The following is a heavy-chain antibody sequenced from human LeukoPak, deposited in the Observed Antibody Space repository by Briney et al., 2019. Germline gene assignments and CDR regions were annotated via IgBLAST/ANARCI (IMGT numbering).Heavy chain of an antibody. CDR3: ARGPTDVLLWFGEQYYYYYGMDV. CDR1: GFTFRSYW. Sequence: PGGSLRLSCAASGFTFRSYWMIWVRQAPGKGLEGVANIKQDGSEKYYVYSVKGRFTISRDNAKNSLYLQMNSLRAEDTAVYYCARGPTDVLLWFGEQYYYYYGMDVWGQGTTVTVSS. D-gene: IGHD3-10*01. J-gene: IGHJ6*02. V-gene: IGHV3-7*01. CDR2: IKQDGSEK.